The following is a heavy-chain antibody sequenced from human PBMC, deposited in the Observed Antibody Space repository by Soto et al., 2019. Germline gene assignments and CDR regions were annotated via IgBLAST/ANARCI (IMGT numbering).Heavy chain of an antibody. CDR3: ARADIVVVPAAMPEEYFQH. Sequence: EVQLVESGGGLVKPGGSLRLSCAASGFTFSSYSMNWVRQAPGKGLEVVSSISSSSIYIYYADSLKGRCNISRDNAKNSLYLQMNSLRAEATAVYYCARADIVVVPAAMPEEYFQHWGQGTLVTVSS. D-gene: IGHD2-2*01. CDR2: ISSSSIYI. V-gene: IGHV3-21*01. CDR1: GFTFSSYS. J-gene: IGHJ1*01.